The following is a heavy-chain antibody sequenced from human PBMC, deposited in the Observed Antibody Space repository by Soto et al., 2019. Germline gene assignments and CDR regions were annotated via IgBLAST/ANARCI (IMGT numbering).Heavy chain of an antibody. CDR2: ISGSGGST. CDR1: GFTFSSYA. D-gene: IGHD3-3*01. Sequence: LRLSCAASGFTFSSYAMSGVRQAPGKGLEWVSAISGSGGSTYYADSVKGRFTISRDNSKNTLYLQMNSLRAEDTAVYYCAKVALLRFLEWPHFDYWGQGTLVTVSS. V-gene: IGHV3-23*01. J-gene: IGHJ4*02. CDR3: AKVALLRFLEWPHFDY.